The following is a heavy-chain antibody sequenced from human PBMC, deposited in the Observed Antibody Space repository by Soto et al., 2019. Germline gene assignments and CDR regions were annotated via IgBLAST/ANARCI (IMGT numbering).Heavy chain of an antibody. CDR2: IYSGGDT. CDR1: GFTVSSNH. Sequence: EVQLVESGASLVQPGGSLRLSCAASGFTVSSNHMTWVRQAPGKGLEWVSTIYSGGDTYYAGSVKGRFTISRDNSKNTLYLEKNSVRAEDTALYYFTRGQVKLDYWGQGTLVTLSS. J-gene: IGHJ4*02. CDR3: TRGQVKLDY. V-gene: IGHV3-66*01.